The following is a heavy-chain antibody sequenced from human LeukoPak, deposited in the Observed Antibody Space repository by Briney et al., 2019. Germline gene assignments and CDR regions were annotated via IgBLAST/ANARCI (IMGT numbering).Heavy chain of an antibody. CDR2: IYYSGST. V-gene: IGHV4-31*03. Sequence: SETLSLTCTVSGGSISSGGYYWSWIRQHPGKGLEWIGYIYYSGSTYYNPSLKSRVTISVDTSKNQFSLKLSSVTAADTAVYYCARDLGELRDYYDSSGYYSSNAFDIWGQGTMVTVSS. CDR1: GGSISSGGYY. CDR3: ARDLGELRDYYDSSGYYSSNAFDI. J-gene: IGHJ3*02. D-gene: IGHD3-22*01.